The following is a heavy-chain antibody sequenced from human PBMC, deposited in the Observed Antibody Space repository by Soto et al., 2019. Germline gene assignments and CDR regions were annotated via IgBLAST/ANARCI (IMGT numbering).Heavy chain of an antibody. CDR1: GYTFTHYG. CDR2: ISTSNGNT. D-gene: IGHD3-22*01. Sequence: QVQLVQSGAEVKKPGASVKVSCKASGYTFTHYGITWVRQAPGQGLEWMGWISTSNGNTKYAQKLQGRVTMTTDTPTSSAYMEVRSLRSDDKAVYYCARAATMIGVAPDYWGQGTLVTVSS. J-gene: IGHJ4*02. V-gene: IGHV1-18*01. CDR3: ARAATMIGVAPDY.